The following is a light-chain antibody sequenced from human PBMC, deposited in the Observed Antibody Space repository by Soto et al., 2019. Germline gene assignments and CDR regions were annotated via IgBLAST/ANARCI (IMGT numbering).Light chain of an antibody. CDR3: QQRACWPWT. Sequence: DIVLTQSPGTLSLSPGQRATLSCRASQRLGSSLAWYQQKPGQAPRLVIYDAASRATGIPARFSGSGSGTDFTLTISSLEPEDFAVYYCQQRACWPWTFGQGTRVEIK. CDR2: DAA. CDR1: QRLGSS. J-gene: IGKJ1*01. V-gene: IGKV3-11*01.